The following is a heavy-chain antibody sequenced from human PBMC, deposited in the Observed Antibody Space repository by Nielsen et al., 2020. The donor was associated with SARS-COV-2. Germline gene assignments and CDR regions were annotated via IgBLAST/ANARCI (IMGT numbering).Heavy chain of an antibody. CDR1: GFTFSSYA. CDR2: IYAGGRKS. D-gene: IGHD3-10*01. CDR3: ARDLTGPFDS. Sequence: GSLRLSCAASGFTFSSYAMYWVRQAPGKGLEWVSMIYAGGRKSFYTDSVKGRSTISRDDSRGTLWLQVDSLRAEDTAIYYCARDLTGPFDSWGQGTLVTVSS. V-gene: IGHV3-23*03. J-gene: IGHJ4*02.